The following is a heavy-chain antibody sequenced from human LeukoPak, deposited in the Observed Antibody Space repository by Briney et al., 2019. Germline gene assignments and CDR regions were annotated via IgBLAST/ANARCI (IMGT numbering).Heavy chain of an antibody. CDR2: LSGSGDTT. J-gene: IGHJ3*01. Sequence: GGSLRLSCAASGFILSSYAMTWVRQAPGKGLEWVSGLSGSGDTTYYADSVKGRFTISRDNSKNTLYLQMNSLRAEDTALYYCAKCDFWGANDFFDVWGQGTMVTVSS. V-gene: IGHV3-23*01. D-gene: IGHD3-3*01. CDR1: GFILSSYA. CDR3: AKCDFWGANDFFDV.